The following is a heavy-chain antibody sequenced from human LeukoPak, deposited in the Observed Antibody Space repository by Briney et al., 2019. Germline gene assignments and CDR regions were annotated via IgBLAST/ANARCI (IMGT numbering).Heavy chain of an antibody. V-gene: IGHV3-23*01. D-gene: IGHD2-2*01. CDR3: AKDREYQLLPGNWFDP. CDR2: ISGSGGST. CDR1: GFTFSSYA. J-gene: IGHJ5*02. Sequence: GGSLRLSCAASGFTFSSYAMSWVRQAPGKGLEWVSAISGSGGSTYYADSVKGRFTISRDNSKNTLYLQMNSLRAEDTAEYYCAKDREYQLLPGNWFDPWGQGTLVTVSS.